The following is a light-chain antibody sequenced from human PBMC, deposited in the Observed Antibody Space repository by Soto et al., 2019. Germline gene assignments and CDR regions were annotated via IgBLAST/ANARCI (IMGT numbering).Light chain of an antibody. CDR3: QQYDSSPRT. J-gene: IGKJ1*01. Sequence: EIVLTQSPGTLSLSPGERATLSCRASLSVRSSYLAWYQHKPGQGPRLLIYGTSSRATGIPDRFSGSGSGTDFTLTISRLEPADFAVYYCQQYDSSPRTFGQGTKVEIK. V-gene: IGKV3-20*01. CDR2: GTS. CDR1: LSVRSSY.